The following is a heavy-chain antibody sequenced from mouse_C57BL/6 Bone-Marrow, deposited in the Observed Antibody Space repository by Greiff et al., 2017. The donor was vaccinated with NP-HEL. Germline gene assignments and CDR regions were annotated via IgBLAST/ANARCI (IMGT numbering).Heavy chain of an antibody. CDR3: ARDPTVV. D-gene: IGHD1-1*01. Sequence: EVKLQESGPGLVKPSQSLSLTCSVTGYSITSGYYWNWIRQFPGNKLEWMGYISYDGSNNYNPSLKNRISITRDTSKNQFFLKLNSVTTEDTATYYCARDPTVVWGQGTTLTVSS. CDR2: ISYDGSN. V-gene: IGHV3-6*01. J-gene: IGHJ2*01. CDR1: GYSITSGYY.